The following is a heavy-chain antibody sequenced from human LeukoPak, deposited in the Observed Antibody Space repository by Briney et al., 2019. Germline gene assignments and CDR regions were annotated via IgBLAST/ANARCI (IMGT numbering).Heavy chain of an antibody. Sequence: GGSLRLSGAASGFTFSSYEMNWVRQAPGKGLEWVSYISSSGSTIYYADSVKGRFTISRDNAKNSLYLQMNSLRAEDTAVYYCARDSQPSSHHYYDSSGYPYYYYYMDVWGKGTTVTVSS. CDR3: ARDSQPSSHHYYDSSGYPYYYYYMDV. CDR1: GFTFSSYE. D-gene: IGHD3-22*01. CDR2: ISSSGSTI. J-gene: IGHJ6*03. V-gene: IGHV3-48*03.